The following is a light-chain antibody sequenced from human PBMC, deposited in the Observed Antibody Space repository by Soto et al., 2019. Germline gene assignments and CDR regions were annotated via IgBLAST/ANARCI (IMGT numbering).Light chain of an antibody. Sequence: QSVLTQPASASGSPGQSVTISCTGTSSDVGSYNLVSWYQQHPGKAPKLMIYEGSKRPSGVSNRFSGSKSGNTASLTVSGLQAEDEADYYCSSYAGISTVVFGGGTKVTVL. CDR1: SSDVGSYNL. CDR3: SSYAGISTVV. V-gene: IGLV2-23*01. CDR2: EGS. J-gene: IGLJ3*02.